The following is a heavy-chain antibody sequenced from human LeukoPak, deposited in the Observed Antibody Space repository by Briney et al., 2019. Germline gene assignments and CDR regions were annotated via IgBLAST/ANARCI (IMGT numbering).Heavy chain of an antibody. V-gene: IGHV3-11*01. D-gene: IGHD6-13*01. Sequence: SLRLSCAASGFTFSDYYMSWIRQAPGKGLEWVSYFSSSGSTIYYADSVKGRFTISRHNAKNSLYLQMNSLRAEDTAVYYCARVPTDSSSCGYYYYGMDVWCQGTTVTVSS. J-gene: IGHJ6*02. CDR2: FSSSGSTI. CDR1: GFTFSDYY. CDR3: ARVPTDSSSCGYYYYGMDV.